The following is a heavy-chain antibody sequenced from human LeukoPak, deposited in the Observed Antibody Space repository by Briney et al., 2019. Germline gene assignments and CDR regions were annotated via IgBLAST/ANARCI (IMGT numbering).Heavy chain of an antibody. D-gene: IGHD3-10*01. Sequence: SVKVSCKASGGTFSSYAISWVREAPGQGLEWTGGIIPIFGTANYAQKFQGRVTITADESTSTAYMELSSLRSEDTAVYYCARAYGPIAPPDYWGQGTLVTVSS. CDR1: GGTFSSYA. CDR3: ARAYGPIAPPDY. J-gene: IGHJ4*02. CDR2: IIPIFGTA. V-gene: IGHV1-69*13.